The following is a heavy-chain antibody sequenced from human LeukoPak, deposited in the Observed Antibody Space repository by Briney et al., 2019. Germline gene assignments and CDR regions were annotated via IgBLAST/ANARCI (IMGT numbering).Heavy chain of an antibody. J-gene: IGHJ6*02. CDR1: GFTGSSNY. Sequence: HPGGSLRLSCAASGFTGSSNYMSWVRQAPWKGLEWVSVIYSGGSTYYADSVKGRFTISRDNSKNTLYLQMNSLRAEDTAVYYCARDDPKYYYYYGMDVWGQGTTVTVSS. CDR2: IYSGGST. V-gene: IGHV3-53*01. CDR3: ARDDPKYYYYYGMDV.